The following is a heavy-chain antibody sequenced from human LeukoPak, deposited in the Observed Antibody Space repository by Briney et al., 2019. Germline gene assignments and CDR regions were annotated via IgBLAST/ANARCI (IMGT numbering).Heavy chain of an antibody. CDR1: GFTFSSYS. V-gene: IGHV3-21*01. Sequence: PGGSLRLSCAASGFTFSSYSMNLVRQAPWKGLEWVLSISSSSSYIYYADSVKGRFTISRDNAKNSLYLQMNSPRAEDTAVYYCARETWLLLSKGLYYFDYWGQGTLVTVSS. D-gene: IGHD3-22*01. CDR3: ARETWLLLSKGLYYFDY. J-gene: IGHJ4*02. CDR2: ISSSSSYI.